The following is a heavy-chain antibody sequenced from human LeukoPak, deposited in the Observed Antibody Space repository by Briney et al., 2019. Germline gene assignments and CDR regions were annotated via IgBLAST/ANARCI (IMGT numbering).Heavy chain of an antibody. CDR3: ARRWTYYYDSSGYYYVGYFNY. D-gene: IGHD3-22*01. Sequence: SETLSLTCTVSGGSISSSSYYWGWIRQPPGKGLEWIGSIYYSGSTYYDPSLKSRVTISVDTSKNQFSLKLSSVTAADTAVYYCARRWTYYYDSSGYYYVGYFNYWGQGTLVTVSS. CDR2: IYYSGST. CDR1: GGSISSSSYY. V-gene: IGHV4-39*07. J-gene: IGHJ4*02.